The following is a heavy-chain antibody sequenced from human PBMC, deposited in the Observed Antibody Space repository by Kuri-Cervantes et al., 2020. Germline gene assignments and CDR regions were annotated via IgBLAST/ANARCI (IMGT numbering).Heavy chain of an antibody. Sequence: KVSCKGSGYSFTSYWIGWVRQMPGKGLEWMGIIYPGDSDTRYSPSFQGQVIISADKSISTAYLQWSSLKASDTAMYYCATPQLRWHSLAYGDAFDIWGQGTMVTVSS. CDR2: IYPGDSDT. CDR3: ATPQLRWHSLAYGDAFDI. D-gene: IGHD4-23*01. V-gene: IGHV5-51*01. J-gene: IGHJ3*02. CDR1: GYSFTSYW.